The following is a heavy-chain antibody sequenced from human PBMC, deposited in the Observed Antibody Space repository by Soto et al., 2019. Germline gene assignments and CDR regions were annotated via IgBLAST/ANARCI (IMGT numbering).Heavy chain of an antibody. CDR1: GFSLSNARVG. V-gene: IGHV2-26*01. Sequence: SGPTLVNPTETLALTCTVSGFSLSNARVGVSWIRQPPGKALEWLAHIFSNDEKSYSTSLKSRLTISKDTSKSQVVLTMTNMDTVDTATYYCARAYYDFWSRSTTSSHYYGMDVCGQGTTVTAAS. CDR2: IFSNDEK. CDR3: ARAYYDFWSRSTTSSHYYGMDV. J-gene: IGHJ6*02. D-gene: IGHD3-3*01.